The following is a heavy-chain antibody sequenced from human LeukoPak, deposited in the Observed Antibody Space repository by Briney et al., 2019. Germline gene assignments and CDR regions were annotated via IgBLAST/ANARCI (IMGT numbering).Heavy chain of an antibody. V-gene: IGHV2-5*02. Sequence: KESGPTLVKPTQTLTLTCTFSGFSLSTSGVGVGWIRQPPGQALEWLALIYWDDDKRYSPSLKSRLTITKDTTKNLVVLTMTNMDPVDTATYYCAHGTTSSPVDYWGQGTLVTVSS. J-gene: IGHJ4*02. D-gene: IGHD1-1*01. CDR1: GFSLSTSGVG. CDR2: IYWDDDK. CDR3: AHGTTSSPVDY.